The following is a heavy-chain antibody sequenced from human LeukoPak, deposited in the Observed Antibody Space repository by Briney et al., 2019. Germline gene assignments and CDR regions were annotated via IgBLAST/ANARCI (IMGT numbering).Heavy chain of an antibody. V-gene: IGHV1-8*01. J-gene: IGHJ5*02. Sequence: ASVKVSCKASGYTFTSYDINWVRRATGQGLEWMGWMNPNSGNTGYAQKFQGRVTMTRNTSISTAYMELSSLRSEDTAVYYCARYSSSWYTWFDPWGQGTLVTVSS. CDR3: ARYSSSWYTWFDP. CDR1: GYTFTSYD. CDR2: MNPNSGNT. D-gene: IGHD6-13*01.